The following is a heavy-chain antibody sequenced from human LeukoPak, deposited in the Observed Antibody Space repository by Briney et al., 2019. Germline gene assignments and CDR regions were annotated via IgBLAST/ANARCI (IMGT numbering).Heavy chain of an antibody. V-gene: IGHV4-59*12. CDR3: ARGRCSGGSCHIFDY. J-gene: IGHJ4*02. CDR2: IYYSGST. CDR1: GGSISSYY. Sequence: NPSETLPLTCTVSGGSISSYYWSWIRQPPGKGLEWIGYIYYSGSTNYNPSLKSRVTISVDTSKNQFSLKLSSVTAADTAVYYCARGRCSGGSCHIFDYWGQGTLVTVSS. D-gene: IGHD2-15*01.